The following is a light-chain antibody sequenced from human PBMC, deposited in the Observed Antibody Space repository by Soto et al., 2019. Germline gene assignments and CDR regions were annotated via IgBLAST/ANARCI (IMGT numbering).Light chain of an antibody. CDR2: DAA. V-gene: IGKV1-5*01. Sequence: DIQMTQYPSTLSASVGDRVTITCRASQSISSWLAWYQQKPGKAPKLLIYDAARLECGVPSRFRGSGSGTEVTLPISRLHPDELASYYFQQYTSYSYTVGQGTKLEIK. J-gene: IGKJ2*01. CDR3: QQYTSYSYT. CDR1: QSISSW.